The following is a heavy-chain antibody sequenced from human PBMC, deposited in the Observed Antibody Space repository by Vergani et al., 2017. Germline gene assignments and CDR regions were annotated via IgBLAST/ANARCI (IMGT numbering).Heavy chain of an antibody. CDR3: ASGGYNDAFDL. CDR1: GNTFITYY. J-gene: IGHJ3*01. Sequence: QVQLVQSAAEVKRPGASGKVSCTTSGNTFITYYTHWVRQAHGQGLEWMGEIHPSGDSTSYAQQFEGRITMTRDTSTSTVYMELSSLRSEDTAVYFCASGGYNDAFDLWGQGTMVTVSS. CDR2: IHPSGDST. V-gene: IGHV1-46*03. D-gene: IGHD2-15*01.